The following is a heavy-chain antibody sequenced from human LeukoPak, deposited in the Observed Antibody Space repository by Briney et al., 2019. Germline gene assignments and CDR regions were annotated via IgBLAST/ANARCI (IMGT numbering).Heavy chain of an antibody. V-gene: IGHV3-20*04. CDR3: ARVGEQWHQLGYFDL. Sequence: GGSLRLSCAASGFRFNTYGVNWVRQAPGKGLEWVSGINWSGNITRYADSVEGRFTISRDNAKNSLYLQMNSLRAEDAALYYCARVGEQWHQLGYFDLRGRGTLVTVSS. J-gene: IGHJ2*01. D-gene: IGHD6-19*01. CDR1: GFRFNTYG. CDR2: INWSGNIT.